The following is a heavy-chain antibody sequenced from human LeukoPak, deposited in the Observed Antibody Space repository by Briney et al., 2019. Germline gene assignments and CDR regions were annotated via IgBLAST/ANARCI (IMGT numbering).Heavy chain of an antibody. Sequence: SETLSLTCTVSGGSISSNYWSWIRQPPGKGLEWIGYIHYSGSTNYNPSLKSRDTISVDTSKNQFSLELSSVTAADTAVYYCARFLVGTSTQSFDYWGRGTLVTVSS. J-gene: IGHJ4*02. CDR3: ARFLVGTSTQSFDY. CDR2: IHYSGST. V-gene: IGHV4-59*01. D-gene: IGHD1-26*01. CDR1: GGSISSNY.